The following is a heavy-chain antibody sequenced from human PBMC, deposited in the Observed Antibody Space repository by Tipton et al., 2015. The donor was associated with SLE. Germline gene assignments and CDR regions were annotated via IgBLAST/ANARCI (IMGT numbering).Heavy chain of an antibody. CDR3: ARDQAVAGRGAFDI. CDR2: IYYSGST. V-gene: IGHV4-61*10. J-gene: IGHJ3*02. Sequence: TLSLTCTVSGGSISSGSYYWSWIRQPAGKGLEWIGYIYYSGSTNYNPSLKSRVTISVDTSKNQFSLKLSSVTAAGTAVYYCARDQAVAGRGAFDIWGQGTMVTVSS. D-gene: IGHD6-19*01. CDR1: GGSISSGSYY.